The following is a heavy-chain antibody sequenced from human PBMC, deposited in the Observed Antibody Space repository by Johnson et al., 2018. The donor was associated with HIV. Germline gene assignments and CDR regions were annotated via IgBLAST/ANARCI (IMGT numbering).Heavy chain of an antibody. CDR1: GFTFIRYW. D-gene: IGHD5-18*01. Sequence: VQLVESGGGLVQPGRSLRLSCAASGFTFIRYWMSWVRQAPGKGLEWVANIKQDGSEKTYVDSVKGRFTISRDNAKKSLYLQMNSLRAEDTAVYYCASPYSYGLDDAFDIWGQGTMVTVSS. J-gene: IGHJ3*02. CDR2: IKQDGSEK. CDR3: ASPYSYGLDDAFDI. V-gene: IGHV3-7*05.